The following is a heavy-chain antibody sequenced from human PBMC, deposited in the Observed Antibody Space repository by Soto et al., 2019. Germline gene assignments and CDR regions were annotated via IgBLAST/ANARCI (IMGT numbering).Heavy chain of an antibody. J-gene: IGHJ6*02. V-gene: IGHV3-30*18. Sequence: QVQLVESGGGVVQPGRSLRLSCAASGFTFSSYGMHWVRQAPGKGLEWVAVISYDGSEKYYADSVKGRFTISRDNSKNTLDLEMNSLRVEDTAVYFCAKGSQEKVSLYFAMDVWGQGTTVAVSS. CDR1: GFTFSSYG. CDR2: ISYDGSEK. D-gene: IGHD3-10*01. CDR3: AKGSQEKVSLYFAMDV.